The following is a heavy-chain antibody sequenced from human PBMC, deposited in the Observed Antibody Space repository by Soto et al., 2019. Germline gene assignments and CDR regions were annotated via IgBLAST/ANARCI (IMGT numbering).Heavy chain of an antibody. Sequence: SETLSLTCTVSGGSISSYYWSWIRQPPGKGLEWIGYIYYSGSTNYNPSLKSRVTISVDTSKNQFSLKLSSVTAADTAVYYCARVVSADIPLYFDYWGQGTLVTVSS. CDR1: GGSISSYY. V-gene: IGHV4-59*01. J-gene: IGHJ4*02. D-gene: IGHD2-15*01. CDR3: ARVVSADIPLYFDY. CDR2: IYYSGST.